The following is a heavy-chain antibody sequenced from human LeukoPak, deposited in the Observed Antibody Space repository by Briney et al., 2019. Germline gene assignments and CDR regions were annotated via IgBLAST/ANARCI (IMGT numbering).Heavy chain of an antibody. Sequence: PGGSLRLSCTASGFTFIGYSMHWVRQAPGKGLEWVAVISYDGSDKYYADYVKGRFTISRDNSKSTLYLQMNALRVEDTSVYYCAGEAAYFGSGSYIDYWGQGTLVTVSA. CDR3: AGEAAYFGSGSYIDY. J-gene: IGHJ4*02. D-gene: IGHD3-10*01. CDR2: ISYDGSDK. CDR1: GFTFIGYS. V-gene: IGHV3-30*04.